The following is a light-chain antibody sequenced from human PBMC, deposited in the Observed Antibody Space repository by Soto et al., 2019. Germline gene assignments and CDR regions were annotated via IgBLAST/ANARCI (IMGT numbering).Light chain of an antibody. Sequence: DIQMTQSPSTLSASVGDRVSITCRASQSIRSFLAWYQQKPGKAPKPLISDASNLGSGVPSRFSCSGSGTEFTLTISSLQPDDFATYYCQQYDSYSLTFGGGTKVDIK. J-gene: IGKJ4*01. CDR2: DAS. V-gene: IGKV1-5*01. CDR1: QSIRSF. CDR3: QQYDSYSLT.